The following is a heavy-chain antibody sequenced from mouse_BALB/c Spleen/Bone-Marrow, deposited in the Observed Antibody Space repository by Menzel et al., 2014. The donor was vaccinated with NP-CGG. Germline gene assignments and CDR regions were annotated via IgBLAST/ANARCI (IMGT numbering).Heavy chain of an antibody. V-gene: IGHV14-3*02. D-gene: IGHD1-1*01. CDR2: IDPANGNT. J-gene: IGHJ1*01. CDR3: ASYYYGRYFDV. Sequence: EVQLQQSGAELVKPGASVKLSCTASGFNIKDTYMHWVKQRPEQGLEWIGRIDPANGNTKYDPKFQGEATITADTSSNTAYPQLSSLTSEDTAVYYCASYYYGRYFDVWGAGTTVTVSS. CDR1: GFNIKDTY.